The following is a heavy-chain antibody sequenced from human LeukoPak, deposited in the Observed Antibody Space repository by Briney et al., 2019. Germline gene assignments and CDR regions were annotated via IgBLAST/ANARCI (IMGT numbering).Heavy chain of an antibody. CDR1: GYTLTELS. D-gene: IGHD3-9*01. CDR2: FDPEDGET. CDR3: PTYPPSYDILTGQGGDYMDV. Sequence: ASVKVSCKVSGYTLTELSMHWVRQAPGKGLGWMGGFDPEDGETIYAQKFQGRVTMTEDTSTDTAYMELSSLRSEDTAVYYCPTYPPSYDILTGQGGDYMDVWGKGTTVTVSS. V-gene: IGHV1-24*01. J-gene: IGHJ6*03.